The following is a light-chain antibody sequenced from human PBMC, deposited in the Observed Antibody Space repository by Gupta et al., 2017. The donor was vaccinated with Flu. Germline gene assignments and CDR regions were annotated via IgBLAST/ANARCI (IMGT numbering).Light chain of an antibody. V-gene: IGLV3-10*01. Sequence: GDALPKKYAYWYQQKSGQAPLLIIYEDRKRPSGIPERFSGSSSGTMATLSISVAQVEDEADYYCYSTDTSGNQRVFGGGTNLTVL. CDR2: EDR. CDR1: ALPKKY. J-gene: IGLJ3*02. CDR3: YSTDTSGNQRV.